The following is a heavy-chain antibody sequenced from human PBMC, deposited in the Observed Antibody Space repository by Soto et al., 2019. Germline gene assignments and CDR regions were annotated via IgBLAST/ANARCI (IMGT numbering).Heavy chain of an antibody. V-gene: IGHV3-53*01. CDR3: ARLSPYGSGSYSFRYNWFDP. J-gene: IGHJ5*02. D-gene: IGHD3-10*01. Sequence: EVQLVDSGGGLIQPGGSLRLSCAASGFSVSSSHMNWVRQAPGKGPEWVSVIYGGGSTYYAVSVKGRFTISRDNSKNTVYLQMNSLRAEDTAVYYCARLSPYGSGSYSFRYNWFDPWGQGTLVTVSS. CDR1: GFSVSSSH. CDR2: IYGGGST.